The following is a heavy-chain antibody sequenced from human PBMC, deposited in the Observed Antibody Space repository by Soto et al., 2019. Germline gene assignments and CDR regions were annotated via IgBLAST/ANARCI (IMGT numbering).Heavy chain of an antibody. J-gene: IGHJ5*02. V-gene: IGHV2-70*11. Sequence: GPTLVNPTQTLTLTCTFSGFSLSTSGMCVSWIRQPPGKALEWLARIDWDDDKYYSTSLKTRLTTSKDTSKNQVVLTMTNMDPVDTATYYCARYSSIFDWFDPWGQGTLVTVSS. CDR2: IDWDDDK. D-gene: IGHD6-13*01. CDR3: ARYSSIFDWFDP. CDR1: GFSLSTSGMC.